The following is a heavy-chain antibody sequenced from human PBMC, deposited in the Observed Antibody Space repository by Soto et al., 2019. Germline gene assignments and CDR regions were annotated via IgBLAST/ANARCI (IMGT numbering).Heavy chain of an antibody. Sequence: EVQLVESGGGLVQPGGSVRLSCAASKFTITSYWMHWVRQAPGKGLVWVSRINSDGSSISYADAVKGRFTISRDNAKNKLYLQRNSLRVEDTAVYYCAREVSHGYVLRGMDVWGQGTTVTVFS. CDR3: AREVSHGYVLRGMDV. CDR1: KFTITSYW. CDR2: INSDGSSI. J-gene: IGHJ6*02. V-gene: IGHV3-74*01. D-gene: IGHD5-18*01.